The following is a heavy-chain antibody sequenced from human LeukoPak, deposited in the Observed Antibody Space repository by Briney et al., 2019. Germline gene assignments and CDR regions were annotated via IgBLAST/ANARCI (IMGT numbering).Heavy chain of an antibody. D-gene: IGHD2-15*01. V-gene: IGHV4-39*01. Sequence: SETLSLTCTVSGGSTSTSNYYWGWIRQPPGKGLEWIGSIYYSGSTYYNPSLKSRVTISVDTSKNQFSLKLSSVTAADTAVYYCGGRYCSGGSCSFDYWGQGTLVAVSS. CDR3: GGRYCSGGSCSFDY. J-gene: IGHJ4*02. CDR1: GGSTSTSNYY. CDR2: IYYSGST.